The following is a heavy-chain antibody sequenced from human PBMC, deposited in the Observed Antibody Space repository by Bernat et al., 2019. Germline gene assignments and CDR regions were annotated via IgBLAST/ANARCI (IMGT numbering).Heavy chain of an antibody. D-gene: IGHD3-9*01. CDR3: ARGPSYYDILTCYSL. J-gene: IGHJ4*02. CDR2: INAGNGNT. CDR1: GYTFTSYA. Sequence: QVQLVQSGAEVKKPGASVKVSCKASGYTFTSYAMHWVRQAPGQRLEWMGWINAGNGNTKYSQKFQGRVTITRDTSASTAYMELSSLRSEDTAVYYCARGPSYYDILTCYSLWGQGTLVTVSS. V-gene: IGHV1-3*01.